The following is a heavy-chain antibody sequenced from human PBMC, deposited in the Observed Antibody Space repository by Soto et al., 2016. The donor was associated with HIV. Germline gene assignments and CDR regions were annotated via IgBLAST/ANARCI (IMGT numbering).Heavy chain of an antibody. CDR1: GFTFSSYA. CDR2: IPYDGRNK. J-gene: IGHJ4*02. CDR3: ARDRGRGPGIAAAGMPGPAYYFDF. D-gene: IGHD6-13*01. Sequence: VQLVESGGGVVQPGRSLRLSCAASGFTFSSYAMHWVRQAPGEGLEWVALIPYDGRNKYYADSVKGRLTISRDNSKNTLYLQMNRLRAEDTAVYYCARDRGRGPGIAAAGMPGPAYYFDFWGQGTLVTVSS. V-gene: IGHV3-30*04.